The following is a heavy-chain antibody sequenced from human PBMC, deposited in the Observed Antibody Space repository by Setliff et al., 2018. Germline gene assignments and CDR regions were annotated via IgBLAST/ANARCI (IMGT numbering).Heavy chain of an antibody. CDR1: GFTFSSYS. D-gene: IGHD6-19*01. V-gene: IGHV3-21*01. CDR3: AREGLTGYSSGWYFDYYYGMDV. CDR2: ISSSSSYI. Sequence: GSLRLSCAASGFTFSSYSMNWVRQAPGKGLEWVSSISSSSSYIYYADSVKGRFTISRDNAKNSLYLQMNSLRAEDTAVYYCAREGLTGYSSGWYFDYYYGMDVWGQGTTVTVSS. J-gene: IGHJ6*02.